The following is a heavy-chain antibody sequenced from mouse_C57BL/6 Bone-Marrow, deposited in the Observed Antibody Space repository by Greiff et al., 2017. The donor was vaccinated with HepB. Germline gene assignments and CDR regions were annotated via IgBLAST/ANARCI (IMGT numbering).Heavy chain of an antibody. V-gene: IGHV5-9-1*02. CDR3: TRDPGSYGSSYWYFDV. CDR2: ISSGGDYI. CDR1: GFTFSSYA. D-gene: IGHD1-1*01. J-gene: IGHJ1*03. Sequence: EVKLMESGEGLVKPGGSLKLSCAASGFTFSSYAMSWVRQTPEKRLEWVAYISSGGDYIYYADTVKGRFTISRDNARNTLYLQMSSLKSEDTAMYYCTRDPGSYGSSYWYFDVWGTGTTVTVSS.